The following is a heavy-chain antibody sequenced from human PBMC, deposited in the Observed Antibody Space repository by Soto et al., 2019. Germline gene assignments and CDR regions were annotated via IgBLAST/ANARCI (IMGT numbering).Heavy chain of an antibody. D-gene: IGHD3-3*01. Sequence: ASVKVSCKASGYTFTSYGISWVRQAPGQGLEWMGWISAYNGNTNYAQKLQGRVTRTTDTSTSTAYLELRSLRSDDKAVYYCARERRRDDFWSGYYRTRYYYYGMDVWGQGTTVTVSS. CDR2: ISAYNGNT. CDR3: ARERRRDDFWSGYYRTRYYYYGMDV. V-gene: IGHV1-18*01. J-gene: IGHJ6*02. CDR1: GYTFTSYG.